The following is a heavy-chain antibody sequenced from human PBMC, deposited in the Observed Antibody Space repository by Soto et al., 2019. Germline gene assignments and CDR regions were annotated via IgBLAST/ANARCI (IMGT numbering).Heavy chain of an antibody. V-gene: IGHV4-39*02. CDR2: IHYSGAT. CDR3: ARELRNPSAYNDFDI. Sequence: QLQLQESGPGLVKPSETLTLTCTVSGGYLSSGSSYWGWIRQPPGKGLEWIGSIHYSGATYNNPSLESRAAIFVDTSKNRFSLTLSSVSAADTAVYYCARELRNPSAYNDFDIWGQGTMVTVSS. D-gene: IGHD3-16*01. CDR1: GGYLSSGSSY. J-gene: IGHJ3*02.